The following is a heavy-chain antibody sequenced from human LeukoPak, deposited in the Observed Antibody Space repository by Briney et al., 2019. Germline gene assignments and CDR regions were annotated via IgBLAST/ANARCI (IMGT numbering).Heavy chain of an antibody. D-gene: IGHD4-23*01. CDR2: IYYSGTT. J-gene: IGHJ4*02. Sequence: PSETLFLTCTVSGGSINNYYWSWIRQPPGKGLEWIGYIYYSGTTNHNPSLKSRVTISVDTSKKQFSLKLSSVSAADTAVYYCARHRGPTTEVTRDFDYWGQGTLVTVSS. CDR1: GGSINNYY. V-gene: IGHV4-59*01. CDR3: ARHRGPTTEVTRDFDY.